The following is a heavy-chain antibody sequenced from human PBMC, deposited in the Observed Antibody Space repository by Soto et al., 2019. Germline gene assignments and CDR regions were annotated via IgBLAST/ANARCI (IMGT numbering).Heavy chain of an antibody. D-gene: IGHD3-3*01. CDR2: IYYSGST. CDR1: GGSISSGDYY. J-gene: IGHJ5*02. V-gene: IGHV4-31*03. Sequence: QVQLQESGPGLVKPSQTLSLTCTVSGGSISSGDYYWSWIRQHPGKGLDWIGYIYYSGSTYYNPALTSRVTXSXDXXKNQFSLKLSSVTAADTAVYYCARWWSGSRQGFDPWGQGTLVTVSS. CDR3: ARWWSGSRQGFDP.